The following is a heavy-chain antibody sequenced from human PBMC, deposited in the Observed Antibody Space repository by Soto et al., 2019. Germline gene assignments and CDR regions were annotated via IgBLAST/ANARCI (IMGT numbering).Heavy chain of an antibody. J-gene: IGHJ6*02. V-gene: IGHV1-46*01. CDR3: AREPTYYYDSSGQQDGMDV. CDR1: GYTFTSYY. CDR2: INPSGGST. D-gene: IGHD3-22*01. Sequence: ASVKVSCKASGYTFTSYYMHWVRQAPGQGLEWMGIINPSGGSTSYAQKFQGRVTMTRDTSTSTVYMELSSLRSEDTAVYYCAREPTYYYDSSGQQDGMDVWGQGTTVTV.